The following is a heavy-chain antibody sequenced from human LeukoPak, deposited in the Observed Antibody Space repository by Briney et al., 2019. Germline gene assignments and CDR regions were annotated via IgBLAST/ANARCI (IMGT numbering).Heavy chain of an antibody. D-gene: IGHD1-26*01. Sequence: SETLSLTCAVSGGSFSGYYWSWIRQPPGKGLEWIGEINHRGSTNYNPSLKSRVTISVDTSKNQFSLKLSSVTAGDTAVYYCARAKGSGSYRTTRAYYFDYWGQGTLVTVSS. CDR3: ARAKGSGSYRTTRAYYFDY. V-gene: IGHV4-34*01. J-gene: IGHJ4*02. CDR2: INHRGST. CDR1: GGSFSGYY.